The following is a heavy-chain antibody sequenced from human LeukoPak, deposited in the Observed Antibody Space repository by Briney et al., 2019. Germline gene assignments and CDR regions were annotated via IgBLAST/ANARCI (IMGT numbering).Heavy chain of an antibody. V-gene: IGHV3-23*01. CDR3: ARLRSAAFDI. CDR2: ISGSGGSA. Sequence: PGGSLRLSCAASGFTFSSYAMSWVRQAPGKGLEWVSVISGSGGSAYYADSVKGRFTISRDNAKNTVYLQMNSLRAEDTAVYYCARLRSAAFDIWGQGTMVTVSS. D-gene: IGHD4-17*01. CDR1: GFTFSSYA. J-gene: IGHJ3*02.